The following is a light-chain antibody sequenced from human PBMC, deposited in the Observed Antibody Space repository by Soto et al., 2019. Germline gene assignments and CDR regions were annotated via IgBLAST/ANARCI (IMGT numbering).Light chain of an antibody. Sequence: EIVMTQSPATLSVSPGERATLSCRASQSVSSNLAWYQQKPGQAPRLLIYGASTRATGIPARFSGSGSGTEFTRTFSSLQSEDFAVYYWQQYNNWPYTFGQGTKLEIK. CDR2: GAS. CDR3: QQYNNWPYT. J-gene: IGKJ2*01. CDR1: QSVSSN. V-gene: IGKV3-15*01.